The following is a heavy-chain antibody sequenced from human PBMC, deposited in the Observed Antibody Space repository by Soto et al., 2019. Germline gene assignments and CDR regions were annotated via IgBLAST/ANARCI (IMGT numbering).Heavy chain of an antibody. CDR3: ARDSYGSGNYFDY. Sequence: QVQLQQWGAGLLKPSETLSLTCAVYGGSFSGYYWSWIRQPPGKGLEWIGEINHSGSTNYTPSLKSRVTISVDTSKNHFSLKLSSVTAAATAVYYCARDSYGSGNYFDYWGQGTLVTVSS. CDR1: GGSFSGYY. CDR2: INHSGST. V-gene: IGHV4-34*01. J-gene: IGHJ4*02. D-gene: IGHD3-10*01.